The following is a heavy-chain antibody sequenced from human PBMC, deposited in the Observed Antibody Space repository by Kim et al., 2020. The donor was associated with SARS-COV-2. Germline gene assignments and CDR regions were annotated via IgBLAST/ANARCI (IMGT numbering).Heavy chain of an antibody. V-gene: IGHV3-72*01. Sequence: YAASGKDRFTVSREDSKNAVYLQMNSLKTEDTAVYYCVRGSGGKPHTWFDAWGHGTQVTVSS. CDR3: VRGSGGKPHTWFDA. J-gene: IGHJ5*01. D-gene: IGHD6-25*01.